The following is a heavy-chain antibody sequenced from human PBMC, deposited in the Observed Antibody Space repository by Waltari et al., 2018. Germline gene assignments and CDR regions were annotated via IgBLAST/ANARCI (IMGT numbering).Heavy chain of an antibody. D-gene: IGHD3-3*01. Sequence: QVQLVQSGAEVMKPGASVKVSCKSSGYTFTDYYMPWVRQATGQGLEWMGRINPNSGGADYAQKFQGRVTMTRDTSSSTAYMELSSLRSDDTAVYHCARDTIFGGGSWYFDLWGRGTLVTVSS. CDR2: INPNSGGA. CDR3: ARDTIFGGGSWYFDL. J-gene: IGHJ2*01. CDR1: GYTFTDYY. V-gene: IGHV1-2*06.